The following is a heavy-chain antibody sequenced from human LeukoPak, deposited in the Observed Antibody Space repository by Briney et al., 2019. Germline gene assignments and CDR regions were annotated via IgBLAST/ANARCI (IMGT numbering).Heavy chain of an antibody. CDR3: AKSWWACLESCGGAPPDY. V-gene: IGHV3-23*01. Sequence: GGSLRLSCAASGFTFSNYAMTWVRQAPGKGLEWASAISGSGDNTYYADSVKGRFTISRDNSKNTVYLQMNSLRPEDTAIYNCAKSWWACLESCGGAPPDYWGQGTLVTVSS. CDR2: ISGSGDNT. CDR1: GFTFSNYA. D-gene: IGHD2-21*01. J-gene: IGHJ4*02.